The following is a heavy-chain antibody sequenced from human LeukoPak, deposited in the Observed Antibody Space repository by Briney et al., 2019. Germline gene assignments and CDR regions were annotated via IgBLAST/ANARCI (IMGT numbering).Heavy chain of an antibody. CDR1: GGSFSGYY. CDR2: INHSGST. V-gene: IGHV4-34*01. CDR3: ARGPYRYYYDSSGYFYFFDY. J-gene: IGHJ4*02. Sequence: PSETLSLTCAVYGGSFSGYYWSWIRQPPGKGLEWIGEINHSGSTNYNPSLKSRVTISVDTSKNRFSLKLSSVTAADTAVYYCARGPYRYYYDSSGYFYFFDYWGQGTLVTVSS. D-gene: IGHD3-22*01.